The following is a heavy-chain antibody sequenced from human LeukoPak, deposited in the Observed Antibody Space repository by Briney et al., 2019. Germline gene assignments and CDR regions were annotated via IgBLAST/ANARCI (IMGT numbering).Heavy chain of an antibody. CDR3: ARGGRWEPFDY. Sequence: PSETLSPTCAVYGGSFSGYYWSWIRQPPGKGLEWIGEINHSGSTNYNPSLKSRVTISVDTSKNQFSLKLSSVTAADTAVYYCARGGRWEPFDYWGQGTLVTVSS. V-gene: IGHV4-34*01. J-gene: IGHJ4*02. D-gene: IGHD1-26*01. CDR1: GGSFSGYY. CDR2: INHSGST.